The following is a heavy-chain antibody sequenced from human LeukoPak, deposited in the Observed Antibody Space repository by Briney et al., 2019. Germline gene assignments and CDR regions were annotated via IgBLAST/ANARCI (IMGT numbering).Heavy chain of an antibody. CDR1: GFTFSSYS. V-gene: IGHV3-30*03. CDR3: ARAGRADGDYHYFDY. J-gene: IGHJ4*02. CDR2: VSYDGSNQ. Sequence: PGGSLRLSCAASGFTFSSYSMNWVRQAPGKGLEWVAAVSYDGSNQYYADSVRGRLTISRDNSKNTLYLQMNSLRAEDTAVYYCARAGRADGDYHYFDYWGQGTLVTVSS. D-gene: IGHD4-17*01.